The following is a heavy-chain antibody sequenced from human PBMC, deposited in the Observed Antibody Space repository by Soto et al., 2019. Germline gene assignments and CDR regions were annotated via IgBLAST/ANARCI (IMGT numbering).Heavy chain of an antibody. J-gene: IGHJ4*02. CDR2: IYSGGST. V-gene: IGHV3-53*01. Sequence: GGSLRLSCAASGFTVSSNFMSWVRQAPGKGLEWVSVIYSGGSTYYADSVKGRFTISRDNSKNTLYLQMNSLRAEDTAVYYCARGYDSSGYFDYWGQGTLVTVSS. D-gene: IGHD3-22*01. CDR3: ARGYDSSGYFDY. CDR1: GFTVSSNF.